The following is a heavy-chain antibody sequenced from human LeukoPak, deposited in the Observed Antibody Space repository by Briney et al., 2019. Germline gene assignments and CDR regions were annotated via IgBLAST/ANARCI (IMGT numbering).Heavy chain of an antibody. V-gene: IGHV1-69*01. Sequence: SLNPYCKGSGGAFSSYPIGWVRQAPRQGLEWMGGIIPILGTANYAQKLQGRVTISADVSTSAPSKAEICLRREDSAVLYFARGYDILTGYFDTYYYYYMDVWGKGSTVTI. CDR2: IIPILGTA. CDR3: ARGYDILTGYFDTYYYYYMDV. D-gene: IGHD3-9*01. CDR1: GGAFSSYP. J-gene: IGHJ6*03.